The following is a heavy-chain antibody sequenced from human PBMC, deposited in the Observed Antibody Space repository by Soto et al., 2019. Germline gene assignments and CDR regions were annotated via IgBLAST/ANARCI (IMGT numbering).Heavy chain of an antibody. CDR3: ARDLSLKFPPFYYYYYMDV. J-gene: IGHJ6*03. Sequence: ASVKVSCMTSGYTITTYGMHWVRQAPGQRVEWMGWINAGNGDTKYSQKLQGRVTINRDTSANTAYMELSSLRSEDTAVYYCARDLSLKFPPFYYYYYMDVWGKGTTVTVSS. V-gene: IGHV1-3*01. CDR2: INAGNGDT. CDR1: GYTITTYG.